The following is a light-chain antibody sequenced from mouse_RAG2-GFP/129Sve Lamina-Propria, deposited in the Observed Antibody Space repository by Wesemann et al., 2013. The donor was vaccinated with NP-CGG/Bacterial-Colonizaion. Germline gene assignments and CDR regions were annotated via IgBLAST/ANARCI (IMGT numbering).Light chain of an antibody. V-gene: IGKV6-15*01. CDR2: SAS. CDR1: QNVGTN. Sequence: DIVMTQSQKFMSTSVGDRVSVTCKASQNVGTNVAWYQQKPGQSPKLLIYSASYRYTGVPDRFTGSGSGTDFTLTISNMQSEDLADYFCQQYSSYPLTFGAGTKLELK. J-gene: IGKJ5*01. CDR3: QQYSSYPLT.